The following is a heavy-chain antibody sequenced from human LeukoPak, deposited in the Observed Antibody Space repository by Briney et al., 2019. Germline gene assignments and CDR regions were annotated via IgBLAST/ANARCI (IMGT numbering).Heavy chain of an antibody. J-gene: IGHJ4*02. CDR3: ARRTSGSSSHFDY. Sequence: GESLRISCKGSGYRFSNYWINWLRQMPGKGLEWMGIIYPGDSDTRYSPSFQGQVIISADKSISTAYLQWSSLKASDTAMYYCARRTSGSSSHFDYWGQGTLVTVSS. CDR1: GYRFSNYW. V-gene: IGHV5-51*01. CDR2: IYPGDSDT. D-gene: IGHD2-8*01.